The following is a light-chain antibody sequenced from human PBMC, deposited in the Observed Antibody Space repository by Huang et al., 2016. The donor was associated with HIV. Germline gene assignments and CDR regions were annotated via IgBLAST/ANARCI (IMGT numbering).Light chain of an antibody. CDR2: GVS. J-gene: IGKJ2*01. CDR1: QSVTKN. CDR3: QQYNNWPPYD. Sequence: DMVMTQSPGTLSVSPGERATLSCRASQSVTKNLAWYHQKPGQAPGLLISGVSTRDTGVPARFSGNGSETEFTLTITSVQSEDSAVYYCQQYNNWPPYDFGQGTKLEIK. V-gene: IGKV3-15*01.